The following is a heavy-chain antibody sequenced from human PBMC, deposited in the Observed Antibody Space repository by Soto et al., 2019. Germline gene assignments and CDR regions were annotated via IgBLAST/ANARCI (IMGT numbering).Heavy chain of an antibody. D-gene: IGHD6-25*01. CDR2: LYYSGST. J-gene: IGHJ3*02. Sequence: PSETLSLTRTFSGGCISKDNYYWGWIRQSPGKGLEWIGSLYYSGSTYYSPSLKSRVTISVDTSENQFSLKLTSVTAADTAIYYCAKEVAADAFDIWGQGTMVT. CDR1: GGCISKDNYY. V-gene: IGHV4-39*07. CDR3: AKEVAADAFDI.